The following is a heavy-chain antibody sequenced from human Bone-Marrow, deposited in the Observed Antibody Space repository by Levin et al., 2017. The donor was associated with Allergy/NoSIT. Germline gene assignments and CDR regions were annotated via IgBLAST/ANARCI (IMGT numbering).Heavy chain of an antibody. D-gene: IGHD3-10*01. CDR1: GGSISGYY. V-gene: IGHV4-59*01. CDR3: ARDRGYYYYGMDV. J-gene: IGHJ6*02. CDR2: IFYSGST. Sequence: SETLSLTCSVSGGSISGYYWSWIRQAPGKRLEWIGHIFYSGSTNYNPSLKSRVTMSVDTSKNQFSLKLSSVTAADTTVYYYARDRGYYYYGMDVWGQGTTVTVSS.